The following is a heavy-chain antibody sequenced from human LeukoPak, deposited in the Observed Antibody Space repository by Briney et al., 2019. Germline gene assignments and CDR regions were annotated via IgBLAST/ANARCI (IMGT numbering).Heavy chain of an antibody. V-gene: IGHV4-30-2*02. D-gene: IGHD6-25*01. CDR3: ARHSAHSSANDAFDI. Sequence: PSETLSLTCTVSGGSISSGGYYWSWIRQPPGKGLEWIGYIYHSGSTYYNPSLKSRVTILIDTSKDQFSLKLSSVTAADTAVYYCARHSAHSSANDAFDIWGQGTMVTVSS. CDR1: GGSISSGGYY. J-gene: IGHJ3*02. CDR2: IYHSGST.